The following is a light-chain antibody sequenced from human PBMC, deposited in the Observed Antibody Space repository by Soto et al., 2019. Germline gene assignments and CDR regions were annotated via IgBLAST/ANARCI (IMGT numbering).Light chain of an antibody. J-gene: IGLJ1*01. CDR2: DVG. Sequence: QSALNQPASVSGSPGQSITISCTGTSSDVGGYKSVSWYQQHPGKAPKLMIYDVGNRPSGVSNRFSGSKSGNTASLTISGLQAEDEADYYCSSYTSSTTYVFGTGTKVTVL. V-gene: IGLV2-14*01. CDR1: SSDVGGYKS. CDR3: SSYTSSTTYV.